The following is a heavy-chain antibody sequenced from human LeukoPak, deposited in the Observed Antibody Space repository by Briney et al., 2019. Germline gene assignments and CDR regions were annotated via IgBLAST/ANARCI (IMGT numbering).Heavy chain of an antibody. J-gene: IGHJ4*02. CDR2: IIPILGIA. Sequence: SVKVSCKASGGTFSSYAISWVRQAPGQGLEWMGRIIPILGIANYAQKFQGRVTITADKSTSTADMELSSLRSEDTAVYYCARVGYPYYYGSGSYYGVDYWGQGTLVTVSS. CDR1: GGTFSSYA. D-gene: IGHD3-10*01. V-gene: IGHV1-69*04. CDR3: ARVGYPYYYGSGSYYGVDY.